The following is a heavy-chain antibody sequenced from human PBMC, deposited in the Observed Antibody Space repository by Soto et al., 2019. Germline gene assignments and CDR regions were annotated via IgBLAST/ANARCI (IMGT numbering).Heavy chain of an antibody. V-gene: IGHV1-69*12. D-gene: IGHD6-6*01. CDR1: VGTFSSYA. CDR3: ARDLDESSSSDNYYYYGMDV. CDR2: IIPIFGTA. J-gene: IGHJ6*02. Sequence: QVQLVQSGAEVKKPGSSVKVSCKASVGTFSSYAISWVRQAPGQGLEWMGGIIPIFGTANYAQKFQGRVTITADESTSTAYMELSSLRSEDTAVYYCARDLDESSSSDNYYYYGMDVWGQGTTVTVSS.